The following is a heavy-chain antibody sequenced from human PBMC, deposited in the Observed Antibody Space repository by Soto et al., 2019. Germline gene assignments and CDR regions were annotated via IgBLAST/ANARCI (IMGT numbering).Heavy chain of an antibody. CDR3: AKAVRIYYYYGMDV. CDR1: GFTFSSYA. CDR2: ISGSGGST. D-gene: IGHD3-10*01. J-gene: IGHJ6*02. Sequence: QTGGSLRLSCAASGFTFSSYAMSWVRQAPGKGLEWVSAISGSGGSTYYADSVKGRFTISRDNSKNTLYLQMNSLRAEDTAVYYCAKAVRIYYYYGMDVWGQGTTVTVSS. V-gene: IGHV3-23*01.